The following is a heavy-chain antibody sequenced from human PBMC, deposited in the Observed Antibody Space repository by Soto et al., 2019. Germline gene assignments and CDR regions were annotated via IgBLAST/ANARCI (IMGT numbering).Heavy chain of an antibody. CDR3: ARDFAYFDY. V-gene: IGHV4-61*01. D-gene: IGHD3-3*01. CDR2: VYHTGRT. J-gene: IGHJ4*02. CDR1: GGSFKSGSYS. Sequence: PSETLSLTCTVSGGSFKSGSYSWSWIRQPPGKGLEWIGYVYHTGRTSYNPSLKSQVSISMDTSKNQFSLNLDSVTAADTAVYFCARDFAYFDYWGQGTLVTVSS.